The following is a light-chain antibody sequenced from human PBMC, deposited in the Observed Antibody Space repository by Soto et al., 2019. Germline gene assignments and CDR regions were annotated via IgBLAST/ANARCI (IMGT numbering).Light chain of an antibody. CDR2: EVS. Sequence: QSVLTQPASLSGSPGQSITISCTGTSSDVGAYNSVSWYQHHPGKAPKLMIHEVSNRPSGVSNRFSGSKSGTTASLTISGLQAADEADYYCCSYTRSSTYLFGTGTKVTVL. V-gene: IGLV2-14*01. CDR3: CSYTRSSTYL. J-gene: IGLJ1*01. CDR1: SSDVGAYNS.